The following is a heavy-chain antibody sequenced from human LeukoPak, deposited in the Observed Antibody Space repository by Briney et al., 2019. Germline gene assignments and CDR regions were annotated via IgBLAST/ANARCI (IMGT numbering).Heavy chain of an antibody. J-gene: IGHJ6*03. V-gene: IGHV3-23*01. CDR2: ISGSGGST. CDR1: GFTFSSYG. Sequence: QPGGTLRLACAASGFTFSSYGMSWVRQAPGKGLEWVSAISGSGGSTYYADSVKGRFTISRDNSKNTLYLQMNSLRAEDTAVYYCAKRGEFDSSSWYWERAFYYYYYYMDVWGKGTTVTVSS. CDR3: AKRGEFDSSSWYWERAFYYYYYYMDV. D-gene: IGHD6-13*01.